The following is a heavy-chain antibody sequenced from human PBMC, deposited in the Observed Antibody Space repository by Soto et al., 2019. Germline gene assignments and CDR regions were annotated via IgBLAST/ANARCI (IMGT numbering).Heavy chain of an antibody. CDR3: ARLPNKSPQN. J-gene: IGHJ1*01. CDR1: GFTFSSYW. CDR2: ISNDGSS. V-gene: IGHV3-74*01. Sequence: EVQLVESGGGLVQPGGSLRLSCVASGFTFSSYWMHWVRQAPGKGLVWVSSISNDGSSIYADPVKGRFPISRDNAKNPLYLQMNSLRAEDTAVYYCARLPNKSPQNWGQGTLVIVSP.